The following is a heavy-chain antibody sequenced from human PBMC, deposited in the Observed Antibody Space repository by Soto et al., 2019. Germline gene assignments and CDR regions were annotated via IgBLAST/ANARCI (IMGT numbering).Heavy chain of an antibody. J-gene: IGHJ4*02. Sequence: QVQLVQSGAEVKKPGSSVKVSCKASGGTFSSYAISWVRQAPGQGLEWMGGIIPIFGTANYAQKFQGRVTIHADESTRTAYMELSSRRSEDTAVYYCARVMGRGNWNYIPLLDYWGQGTLVTVSA. D-gene: IGHD1-7*01. CDR1: GGTFSSYA. CDR3: ARVMGRGNWNYIPLLDY. V-gene: IGHV1-69*01. CDR2: IIPIFGTA.